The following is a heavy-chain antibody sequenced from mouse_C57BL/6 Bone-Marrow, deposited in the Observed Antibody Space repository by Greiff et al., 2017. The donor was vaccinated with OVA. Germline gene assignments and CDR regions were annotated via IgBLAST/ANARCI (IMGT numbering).Heavy chain of an antibody. CDR1: GYTFTDYE. D-gene: IGHD2-1*01. V-gene: IGHV1-15*01. CDR3: TRWIYYGNYGGVY. Sequence: VKLMESGAELVRPGASVTLSCKASGYTFTDYEMHWVKQTPVHGLEWIGAIDPETGGTAYNQKFKGKAILTADKSSSTAYMELRSLTSEDSAVYYCTRWIYYGNYGGVYWGQGTLVTVSA. CDR2: IDPETGGT. J-gene: IGHJ3*01.